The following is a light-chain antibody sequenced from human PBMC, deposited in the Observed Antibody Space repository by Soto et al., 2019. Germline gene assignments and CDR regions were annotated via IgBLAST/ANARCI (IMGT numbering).Light chain of an antibody. V-gene: IGKV1-9*01. CDR1: QGISSF. CDR2: GAS. J-gene: IGKJ3*01. Sequence: IQLTQSPSSLSASVGDRVTITCRASQGISSFLAWYQQKPGRAPKLLIYGASTLQSGVPSRFSGSGSGTDFTLTISSLQPEDCATYYCQQLNSFPLAVGPGTKVEIQ. CDR3: QQLNSFPLA.